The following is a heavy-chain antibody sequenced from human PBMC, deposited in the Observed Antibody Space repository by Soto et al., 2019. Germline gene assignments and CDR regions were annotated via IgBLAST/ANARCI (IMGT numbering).Heavy chain of an antibody. J-gene: IGHJ4*02. V-gene: IGHV1-18*01. Sequence: QVPLVQSGPEVKKPGASVKVSCKASGYTFTSYGISWVRQAPGQGLEWMGWINAYNDYTNYAQHLQGRVTLTTDTSTSTAYMELRSLRSDDTAVYCCARDYDFRIDYWGLGTLVTVSS. CDR3: ARDYDFRIDY. D-gene: IGHD4-4*01. CDR1: GYTFTSYG. CDR2: INAYNDYT.